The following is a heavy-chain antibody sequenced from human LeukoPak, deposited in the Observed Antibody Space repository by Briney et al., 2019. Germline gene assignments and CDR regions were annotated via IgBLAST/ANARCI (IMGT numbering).Heavy chain of an antibody. CDR3: ARDRAYCGGDCYSSVGSGRGV. J-gene: IGHJ6*01. V-gene: IGHV1-69*04. CDR1: GGTFSSYA. CDR2: IIPILGIA. Sequence: GASVKVSCNASGGTFSSYAISWVRQASGQGLEWMGRIIPILGIANYAKKFPGRVTSTADTSTSTANMELSSLRSEDTTVYHYARDRAYCGGDCYSSVGSGRGVWGQGNTVTVSS. D-gene: IGHD2-21*02.